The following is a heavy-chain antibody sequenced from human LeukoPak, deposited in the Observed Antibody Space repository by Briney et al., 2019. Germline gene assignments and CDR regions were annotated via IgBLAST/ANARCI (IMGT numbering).Heavy chain of an antibody. CDR2: IIPIFGTA. V-gene: IGHV1-69*13. CDR3: ASTGSGPIVGATLCLDY. D-gene: IGHD1-26*01. Sequence: GASVKVSCKASGGTFSSYAISWVRQATGQGLEWMGGIIPIFGTANYAQKFQGRVTITADESTSTAYMELSSLRSEDTAVYYCASTGSGPIVGATLCLDYWGQGTLVTVSS. J-gene: IGHJ4*02. CDR1: GGTFSSYA.